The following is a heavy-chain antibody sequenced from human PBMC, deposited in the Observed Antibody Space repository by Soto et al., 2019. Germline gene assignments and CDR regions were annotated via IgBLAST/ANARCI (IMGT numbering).Heavy chain of an antibody. CDR1: GGTISSGGYS. J-gene: IGHJ4*02. CDR2: IYHSGST. Sequence: QLQLQESGSGLVKPSQTLSLTCAVSGGTISSGGYSWSWIRQTPGKGLEWIGYIYHSGSTYYNPALKSRVTIAVDRSKNQFSLKLSSVTAADTAVYYCAAGGGLPRYYWGQGTLVTVSS. V-gene: IGHV4-30-2*01. D-gene: IGHD5-12*01. CDR3: AAGGGLPRYY.